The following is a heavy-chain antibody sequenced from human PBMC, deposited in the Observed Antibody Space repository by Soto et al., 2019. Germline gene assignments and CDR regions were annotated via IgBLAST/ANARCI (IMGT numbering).Heavy chain of an antibody. V-gene: IGHV4-39*07. J-gene: IGHJ5*02. CDR2: IYYSGST. Sequence: SETLSLTCTVSGGSISSSSYYWGWIRQPPGKGLEWIGSIYYSGSTYYNPSLKSRVTISVDTSKNQFSLKPSSVTAADTAVYYCARARIVVVPAASRGMRSWFDPWGQGTLVTVSS. D-gene: IGHD2-2*01. CDR3: ARARIVVVPAASRGMRSWFDP. CDR1: GGSISSSSYY.